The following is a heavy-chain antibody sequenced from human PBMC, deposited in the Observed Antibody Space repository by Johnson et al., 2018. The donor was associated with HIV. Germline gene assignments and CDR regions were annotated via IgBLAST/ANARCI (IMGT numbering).Heavy chain of an antibody. CDR3: AKGPQGIATPDAFDI. CDR1: GFTFSSYG. Sequence: QVQLVESGGGVVQPGRSLRLSCAASGFTFSSYGMYWVRQAPGKGLEWAAVISYDGSDKYYADSVKGRFTISRDNSKNTLYLQMNSLRAEDTAVYYCAKGPQGIATPDAFDIWGQGTMVTVSS. J-gene: IGHJ3*02. CDR2: ISYDGSDK. D-gene: IGHD2-21*01. V-gene: IGHV3-30*18.